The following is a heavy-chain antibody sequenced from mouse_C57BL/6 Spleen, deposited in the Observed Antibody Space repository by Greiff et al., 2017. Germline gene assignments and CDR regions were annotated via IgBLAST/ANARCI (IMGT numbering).Heavy chain of an antibody. CDR2: ISYDGSN. V-gene: IGHV3-6*01. Sequence: EVQLVESGPGLVKPSQSLSLTCSVTGYSITSGYYWNWIRQIPGNKLEWMGYISYDGSNNYNPSLKNRISITRDTSKNQFFLKLNSVTTEDTATYYCASLKDYAMDYWGQGTSVTVSS. J-gene: IGHJ4*01. D-gene: IGHD1-3*01. CDR1: GYSITSGYY. CDR3: ASLKDYAMDY.